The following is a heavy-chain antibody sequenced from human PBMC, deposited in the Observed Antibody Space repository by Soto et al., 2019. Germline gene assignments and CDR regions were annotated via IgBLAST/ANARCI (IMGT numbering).Heavy chain of an antibody. CDR1: GFTFKNYW. CDR2: IKEDGSEK. Sequence: PGGSLRLSCAASGFTFKNYWMGWVRQAPGKGLEWAANIKEDGSEKYYVDSVRGRFTISRDNAKNSLYLQMNSLRVEDTAIYYCAAGTSVTTSDYWGQGTRVTVSS. D-gene: IGHD4-17*01. CDR3: AAGTSVTTSDY. J-gene: IGHJ4*02. V-gene: IGHV3-7*03.